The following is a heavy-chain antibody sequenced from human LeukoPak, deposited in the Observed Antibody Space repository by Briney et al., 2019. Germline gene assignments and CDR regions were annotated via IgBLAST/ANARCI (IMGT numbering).Heavy chain of an antibody. V-gene: IGHV3-30*02. Sequence: GGSLRLSCAASGFTFSSYGMHWVRQAPGKGLEWVAFIRYDGSNKYYADSVKGRFTISRDNSKNTLYLQMNSLRAEDTAVYYCAKGSPLHYCSSTSCHSQANYYHYYYMDVWGKGTTVTVSS. CDR2: IRYDGSNK. CDR3: AKGSPLHYCSSTSCHSQANYYHYYYMDV. CDR1: GFTFSSYG. J-gene: IGHJ6*03. D-gene: IGHD2-2*01.